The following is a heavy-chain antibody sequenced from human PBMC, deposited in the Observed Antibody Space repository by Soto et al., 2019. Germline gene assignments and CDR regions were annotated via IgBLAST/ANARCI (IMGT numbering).Heavy chain of an antibody. J-gene: IGHJ6*02. V-gene: IGHV1-18*01. D-gene: IGHD3-3*01. CDR3: ARNYDFWSGKTNYYYYGMDV. CDR1: GYTFTSYG. Sequence: ASVKVSCKASGYTFTSYGISWVRQAPGQGLEWMGWISAYNGNTNYAQKLQGRVTMTTDTSTSTAYMELRSLRSDDTAVYYCARNYDFWSGKTNYYYYGMDVWGQGTTVTVS. CDR2: ISAYNGNT.